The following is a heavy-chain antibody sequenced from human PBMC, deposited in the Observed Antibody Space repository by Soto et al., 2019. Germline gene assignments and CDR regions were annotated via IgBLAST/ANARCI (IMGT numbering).Heavy chain of an antibody. Sequence: PSETLSLTCTVSGGSISSSSYYWGRIRQPPGKGREGIGSIYDSGSTYYNPSLKSRVTISVDTSKNQFSLKLSTVTAADTAVYYCARHEFLEWLMDFDYWGQGTLVTVSS. D-gene: IGHD3-3*01. J-gene: IGHJ4*02. V-gene: IGHV4-39*01. CDR2: IYDSGST. CDR1: GGSISSSSYY. CDR3: ARHEFLEWLMDFDY.